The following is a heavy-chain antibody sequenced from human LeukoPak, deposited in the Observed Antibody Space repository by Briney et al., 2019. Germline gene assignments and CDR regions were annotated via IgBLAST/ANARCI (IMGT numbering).Heavy chain of an antibody. J-gene: IGHJ4*02. D-gene: IGHD3-10*01. Sequence: PGGSLRLSCAASGFTFSSYSMNWVRQAPGKGLEWVSSISSSSSYIYYADSVKGRFTISRDNAKNSLYLQMNSLRAEDTAVYYCARIDGSGSYYSRNDYWGQGTLVTVPS. CDR3: ARIDGSGSYYSRNDY. CDR2: ISSSSSYI. CDR1: GFTFSSYS. V-gene: IGHV3-21*01.